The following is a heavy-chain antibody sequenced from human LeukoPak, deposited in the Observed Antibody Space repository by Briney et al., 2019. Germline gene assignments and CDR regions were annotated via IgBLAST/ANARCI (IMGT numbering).Heavy chain of an antibody. CDR2: VRNKANSYAT. Sequence: GGSLRLSCAASGFTFSGSAMHWVRQASGKGLEWVGRVRNKANSYATAYTASVKGRFTISRDDSKNTAYLQMNSLKTEDTAVYYCTRYSSSDNWFDPWGQGTLVTVSS. D-gene: IGHD6-6*01. J-gene: IGHJ5*02. CDR1: GFTFSGSA. V-gene: IGHV3-73*01. CDR3: TRYSSSDNWFDP.